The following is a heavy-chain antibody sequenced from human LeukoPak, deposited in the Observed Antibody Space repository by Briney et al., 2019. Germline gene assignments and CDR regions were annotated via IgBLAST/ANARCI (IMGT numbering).Heavy chain of an antibody. Sequence: GESLKISCKGSGYSFTSYWIGWVRQMPGKGLEWMGIIYTGDSDTRYSPSFQGQVTISADKSISTAYLQWSSLKASDTAMYYCARHSRIAVAGSWFDPWGQGTLVTVSS. J-gene: IGHJ5*02. CDR3: ARHSRIAVAGSWFDP. CDR1: GYSFTSYW. D-gene: IGHD6-19*01. V-gene: IGHV5-51*01. CDR2: IYTGDSDT.